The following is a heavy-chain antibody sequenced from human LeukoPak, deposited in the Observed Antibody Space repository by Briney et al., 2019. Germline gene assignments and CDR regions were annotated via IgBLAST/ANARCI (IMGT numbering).Heavy chain of an antibody. Sequence: SETLSLTCTVSGGSISSNSYYWGWIRQPPGKGLEWIGSIFYSGSTYYNPSLKSRVTISVDTSKNQFSLKLSSVTAADTAVYYCARSDYLDYWGQGTLVTVSS. CDR3: ARSDYLDY. V-gene: IGHV4-39*07. CDR1: GGSISSNSYY. CDR2: IFYSGST. J-gene: IGHJ4*02.